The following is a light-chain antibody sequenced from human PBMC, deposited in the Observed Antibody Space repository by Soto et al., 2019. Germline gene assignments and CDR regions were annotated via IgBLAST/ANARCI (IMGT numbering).Light chain of an antibody. CDR2: AAS. J-gene: IGKJ4*01. V-gene: IGKV1-6*01. Sequence: AIQMTQSPSSLSASVGDRVTITCRASQGIKNDLGWYQQKPGNAPKLLISAASSLESGVPSRFSGSGSGTDFTLTITSLQPEDFATYYCLQDYNYPLTFGGGTRVEVK. CDR1: QGIKND. CDR3: LQDYNYPLT.